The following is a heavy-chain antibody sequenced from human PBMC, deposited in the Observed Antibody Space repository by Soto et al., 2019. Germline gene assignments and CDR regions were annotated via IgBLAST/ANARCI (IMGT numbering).Heavy chain of an antibody. J-gene: IGHJ4*02. CDR2: INPNSGGT. CDR3: ARVSVYCGGDCYIDY. D-gene: IGHD2-21*02. Sequence: ASVKVSCKASGYTFTGYYMHWVRQAPGQGLEWMGWINPNSGGTKYAQKFQGRVTMTRDTSISTAYMELSRLRSDDTAVYYCARVSVYCGGDCYIDYWGQGTLVTVSS. CDR1: GYTFTGYY. V-gene: IGHV1-2*02.